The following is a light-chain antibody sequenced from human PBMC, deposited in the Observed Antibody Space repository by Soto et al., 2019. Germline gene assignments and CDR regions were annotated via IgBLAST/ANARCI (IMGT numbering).Light chain of an antibody. CDR3: SSYAGSNNVV. CDR2: EVS. J-gene: IGLJ2*01. Sequence: QSVLTQPPSASGSPGQSVTISCTGTSSDVGVYNYVSWYQQHPGKAPKLLIYEVSKRPSGVPDRFSGSKSSNTASLTVSGLQAEDEADFYCSSYAGSNNVVFGGGTKVTVL. V-gene: IGLV2-8*01. CDR1: SSDVGVYNY.